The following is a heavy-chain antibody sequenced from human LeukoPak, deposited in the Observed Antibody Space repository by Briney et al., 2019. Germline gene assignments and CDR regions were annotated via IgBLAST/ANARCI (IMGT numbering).Heavy chain of an antibody. V-gene: IGHV3-15*07. D-gene: IGHD6-13*01. CDR3: TTERSPSNNWYYFDH. Sequence: GGSLRLSCAASGLAFTNAWMNWVRQVPGKGLEWVGRLKSRGDGGTADYAAPVEGRFTTSRDDSKDTLYLQINSLKTEDTAVYYCTTERSPSNNWYYFDHWGQGTLVTVSS. CDR2: LKSRGDGGTA. CDR1: GLAFTNAW. J-gene: IGHJ4*02.